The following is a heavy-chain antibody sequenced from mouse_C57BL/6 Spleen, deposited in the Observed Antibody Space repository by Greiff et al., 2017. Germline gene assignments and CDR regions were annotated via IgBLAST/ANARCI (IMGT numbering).Heavy chain of an antibody. Sequence: EVQLQESGGGLVQPGGSLSLSCAASGFTFTDYYMSWVRQPPGKALEWLGFIRNKANGYTTEYSASVKGRFTISRDNSQSILYLQMNALRAEDSATYYCARSDRTAPYFDVWGTGTTVTVSS. V-gene: IGHV7-3*01. J-gene: IGHJ1*03. CDR1: GFTFTDYY. D-gene: IGHD1-2*01. CDR2: IRNKANGYTT. CDR3: ARSDRTAPYFDV.